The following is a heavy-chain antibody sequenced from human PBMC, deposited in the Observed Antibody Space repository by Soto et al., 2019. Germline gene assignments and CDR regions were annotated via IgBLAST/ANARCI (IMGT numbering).Heavy chain of an antibody. CDR1: GFTFSSHE. V-gene: IGHV3-48*03. J-gene: IGHJ1*01. CDR2: ISGSGSTI. D-gene: IGHD2-8*01. CDR3: ARGGVY. Sequence: GGSLRLSCEATGFTFSSHEMNWIRQTPGKRLEWIAKISGSGSTINYADSVKGRFTISRDNVQRTLHLQMDSLRVEDTGVYYCARGGVYWGRGTLVTVSS.